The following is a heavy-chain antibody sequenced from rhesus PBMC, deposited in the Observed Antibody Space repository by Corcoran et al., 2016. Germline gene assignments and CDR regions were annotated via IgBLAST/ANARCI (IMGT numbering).Heavy chain of an antibody. CDR2: ISGNSERP. V-gene: IGHV4-80*01. Sequence: QVQLQESGPGLVKPSETLSLTCAVSGGSFSTYWWSWIRQPPGKGLEWIGEISGNSERPKYNPALKSGGTISRDASKNQVALNLSSVTAADTDVYYCARYSGYTHFDYWGQGVLVTVSS. CDR3: ARYSGYTHFDY. D-gene: IGHD5-24*01. J-gene: IGHJ4*01. CDR1: GGSFSTYW.